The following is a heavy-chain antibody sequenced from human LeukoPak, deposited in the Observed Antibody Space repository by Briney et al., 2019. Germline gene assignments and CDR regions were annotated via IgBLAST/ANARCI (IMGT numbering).Heavy chain of an antibody. J-gene: IGHJ4*02. V-gene: IGHV3-30*04. Sequence: GGSLRLSCAASGFTFSSYAMHWVRQAPGKGLEWVAVISYDGSNKYYADSVKGRFTISRDNSKNTLYLQMNSLRAEDTAVYYCARDSYCSSTSCPLGYWGQGTLVTVSS. CDR3: ARDSYCSSTSCPLGY. D-gene: IGHD2-2*01. CDR2: ISYDGSNK. CDR1: GFTFSSYA.